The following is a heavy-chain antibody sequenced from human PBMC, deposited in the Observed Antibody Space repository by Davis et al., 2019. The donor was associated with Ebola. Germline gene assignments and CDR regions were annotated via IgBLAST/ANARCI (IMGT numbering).Heavy chain of an antibody. CDR1: GLTFSSYW. D-gene: IGHD5-24*01. J-gene: IGHJ4*02. CDR3: ARDKAGMATAIFDY. V-gene: IGHV3-7*01. CDR2: IKQDGSEK. Sequence: GESLKISCADSGLTFSSYWMSWVRQAPGKGLEWVANIKQDGSEKYYVDSVKGRFTISRDNAKNSLYLQMNSLRAEDTAVYYCARDKAGMATAIFDYWGQGTLVTVSS.